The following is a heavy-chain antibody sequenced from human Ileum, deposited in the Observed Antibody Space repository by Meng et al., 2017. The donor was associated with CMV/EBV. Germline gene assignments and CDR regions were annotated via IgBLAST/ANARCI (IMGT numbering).Heavy chain of an antibody. CDR2: TYYRSKWYN. CDR3: ARNIFEDQMLPFDY. CDR1: GDSVSSKSVT. Sequence: VNLNPSGPGLGKPSHTLPLTCATSGDSVSSKSVTWNWIRQSPSRGLEWLGRTYYRSKWYNDYAVSVKSRITINPDTSRNHFFLQLSSVSPEDTAVYYCARNIFEDQMLPFDYWGQGTLVTVSS. J-gene: IGHJ4*02. V-gene: IGHV6-1*01. D-gene: IGHD2-2*01.